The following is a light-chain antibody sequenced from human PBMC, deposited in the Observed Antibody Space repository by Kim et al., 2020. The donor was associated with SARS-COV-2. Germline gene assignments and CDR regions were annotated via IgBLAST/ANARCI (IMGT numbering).Light chain of an antibody. CDR2: EVS. Sequence: LTQPPSASGSPGQSVTISCTGTSSDVGGYNYVSWYQQHPGKAPKLMIYEVSKRPSWVPDRFSGSKSGNTASLTVSGLQAEDEADYYCSSYAGSNNWVFGGGTQLTVL. V-gene: IGLV2-8*01. CDR1: SSDVGGYNY. J-gene: IGLJ3*02. CDR3: SSYAGSNNWV.